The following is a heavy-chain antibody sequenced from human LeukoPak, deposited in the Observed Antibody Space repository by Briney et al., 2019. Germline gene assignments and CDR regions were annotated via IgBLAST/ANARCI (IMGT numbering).Heavy chain of an antibody. Sequence: SETLSLTCAVSGYSISSGYYWGWIRRPPGKGLEWIGSIYHSGSTYYNPSLKSRVTISVDTSKNQFSLKLSSVTAADTAVYYCAREGYSGYDPKNYFDYWGQGTLVTVSS. D-gene: IGHD5-12*01. J-gene: IGHJ4*02. CDR2: IYHSGST. CDR1: GYSISSGYY. CDR3: AREGYSGYDPKNYFDY. V-gene: IGHV4-38-2*02.